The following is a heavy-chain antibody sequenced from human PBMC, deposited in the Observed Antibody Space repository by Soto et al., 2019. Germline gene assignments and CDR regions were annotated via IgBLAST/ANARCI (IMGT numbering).Heavy chain of an antibody. Sequence: ASVKVSCKASGYTFTSYDINWVRQATGQGLEWMGWMNPNSGNTGYAQKFQGRVTMTRNTSISTAYMELSSLRSEETAVYYCARAPVTMVRGVIIYRSYYYYYMDVWGKGTTVTVSS. CDR3: ARAPVTMVRGVIIYRSYYYYYMDV. V-gene: IGHV1-8*01. J-gene: IGHJ6*03. CDR2: MNPNSGNT. D-gene: IGHD3-10*01. CDR1: GYTFTSYD.